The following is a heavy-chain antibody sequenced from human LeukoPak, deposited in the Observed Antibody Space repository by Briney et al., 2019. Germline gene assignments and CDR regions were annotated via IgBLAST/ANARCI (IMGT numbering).Heavy chain of an antibody. V-gene: IGHV1-69*01. CDR1: GGTFSSYA. J-gene: IGHJ4*02. CDR2: IIPIFGTA. D-gene: IGHD7-27*01. Sequence: GSSVKVSCKASGGTFSSYAISWVRPAPGQGLEWMGGIIPIFGTANYAQKFQGRVTNTADESTGTAYMELSRLRVEEPAVYYCAREGGRWRGDWGYDYWGQGTLVTVSS. CDR3: AREGGRWRGDWGYDY.